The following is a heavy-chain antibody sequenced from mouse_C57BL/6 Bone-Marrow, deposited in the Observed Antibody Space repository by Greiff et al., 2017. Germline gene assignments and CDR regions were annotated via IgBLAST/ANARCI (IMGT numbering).Heavy chain of an antibody. CDR3: ARRGHSNFF. V-gene: IGHV1-55*01. J-gene: IGHJ2*01. D-gene: IGHD2-5*01. CDR2: IYPGSGST. CDR1: GYTFTSYW. Sequence: QVQLQQSGAELARPGASVTLSCKASGYTFTSYWLTWVKQGPGHGLEWIGDIYPGSGSTNYNEKFKSKATLTVDTSASTAYMQLSSLTSEDSTVYYCARRGHSNFFWGQGTTLTVSS.